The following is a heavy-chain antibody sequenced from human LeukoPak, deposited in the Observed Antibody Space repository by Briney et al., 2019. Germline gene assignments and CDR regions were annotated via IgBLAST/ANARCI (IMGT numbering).Heavy chain of an antibody. CDR2: IKQDGNEE. J-gene: IGHJ6*04. V-gene: IGHV3-7*01. D-gene: IGHD3-10*02. CDR3: AELGITMIGGV. CDR1: GFTFTTYW. Sequence: GGSLRLSCAASGFTFTTYWMGWVRQAPGKGLEWVASIKQDGNEEYYVDSVKGRFTISRDNAKNSLYLQMNSLRAEDTAVYYCAELGITMIGGVWGKGTTVTISS.